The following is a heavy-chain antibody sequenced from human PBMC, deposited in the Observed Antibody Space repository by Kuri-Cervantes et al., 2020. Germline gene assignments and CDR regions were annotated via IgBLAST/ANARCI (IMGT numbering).Heavy chain of an antibody. CDR2: TSSDGNKK. D-gene: IGHD5-12*01. CDR3: AKGKYSGFGDYFDY. CDR1: GFTFNNYA. Sequence: GESLKISCAASGFTFNNYAVHWVRQAPGKGLEWVAVTSSDGNKKYYPDSVKGRFTISRDNSKNTLYLEMSSLRVEDTAVYYCAKGKYSGFGDYFDYWGQGTLVTVSS. V-gene: IGHV3-30-3*01. J-gene: IGHJ4*02.